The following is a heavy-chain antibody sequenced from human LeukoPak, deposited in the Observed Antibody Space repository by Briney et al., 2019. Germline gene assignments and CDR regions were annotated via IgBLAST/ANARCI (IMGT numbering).Heavy chain of an antibody. Sequence: SETLSLTCAVSGGSISSSNWWSWVRQPPGKGLEWIGEIYHSGCTNYNPSLKSRVTISVDKSKNQFSLKLSSVTAADTAVYYCARDRTTVAGRVGPGFDPWGQGTLVTVSS. CDR2: IYHSGCT. CDR3: ARDRTTVAGRVGPGFDP. D-gene: IGHD6-19*01. V-gene: IGHV4-4*02. J-gene: IGHJ5*02. CDR1: GGSISSSNW.